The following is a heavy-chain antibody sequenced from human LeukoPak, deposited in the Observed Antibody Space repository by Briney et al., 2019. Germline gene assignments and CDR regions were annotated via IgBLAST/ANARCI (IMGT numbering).Heavy chain of an antibody. V-gene: IGHV4-39*01. J-gene: IGHJ4*02. Sequence: SSETLSLTCTVSGGSINSNNYYWGWIRQPPGKGLEWIGSIYSSGSAYYNPSLKSRVTISVDTSKNQFSLRLSSVTAADTAVYYCARGRVAATSVTSYWGQGTLVTVSS. CDR3: ARGRVAATSVTSY. D-gene: IGHD2-15*01. CDR2: IYSSGSA. CDR1: GGSINSNNYY.